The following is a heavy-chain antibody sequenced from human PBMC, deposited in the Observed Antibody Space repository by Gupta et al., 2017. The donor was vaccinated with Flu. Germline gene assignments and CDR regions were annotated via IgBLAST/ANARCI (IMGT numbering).Heavy chain of an antibody. CDR2: IYYSGDT. J-gene: IGHJ6*03. D-gene: IGHD6-19*01. V-gene: IGHV4-39*01. CDR3: ARSVLGGWDYYYYMDV. Sequence: SISSSRYYWGWISQPPGKGLEWVGIIYYSGDTSYNPSLKSRVTISADKSKNQFSLTLSSVTAADTAVYYCARSVLGGWDYYYYMDVWGKGTTVTVSS. CDR1: SISSSRYY.